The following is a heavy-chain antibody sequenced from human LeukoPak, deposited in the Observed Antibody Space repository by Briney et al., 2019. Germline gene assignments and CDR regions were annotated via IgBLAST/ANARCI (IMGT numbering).Heavy chain of an antibody. J-gene: IGHJ4*02. V-gene: IGHV4-59*01. CDR3: ASTYCSSTSCQGEIDY. CDR2: IYYSGST. D-gene: IGHD2-2*01. CDR1: GGSISSYY. Sequence: SETLSLTCTVSGGSISSYYWSWIRQPPGKGLEWIGYIYYSGSTNYNPSLKSRVTISVDTSKNQFSLKLSSVTAADTAVYYCASTYCSSTSCQGEIDYWGQGTLVTVSS.